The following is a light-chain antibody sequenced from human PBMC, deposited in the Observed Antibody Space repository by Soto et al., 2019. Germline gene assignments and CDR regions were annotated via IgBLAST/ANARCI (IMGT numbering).Light chain of an antibody. Sequence: DIQMTQSPSTLSASVGDRVTITCRASQSISSWLAWYQQKPGKAPKLLIYDASSLESGVPSRFSGSGSGTDFTLTISCLQSEDFATYYCQHYYTYPWTFGQGTKVDIK. J-gene: IGKJ1*01. CDR3: QHYYTYPWT. CDR1: QSISSW. V-gene: IGKV1-5*01. CDR2: DAS.